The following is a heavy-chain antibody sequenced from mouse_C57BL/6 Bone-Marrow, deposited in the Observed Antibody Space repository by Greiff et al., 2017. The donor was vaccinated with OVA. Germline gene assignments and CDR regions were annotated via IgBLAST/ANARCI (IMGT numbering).Heavy chain of an antibody. D-gene: IGHD1-1*01. J-gene: IGHJ1*03. Sequence: QVQLQQSGAELVRPGTSVKMSCKASGYTFTNYWIGWAKQRPGHGLEWIGDIYPGGGYTNYNEKFKGKATLTADKSSSTAYMQFSSLTSEDSAIYYCARYGSSYASYWYFDVWGTGTTVTVSS. CDR3: ARYGSSYASYWYFDV. V-gene: IGHV1-63*01. CDR2: IYPGGGYT. CDR1: GYTFTNYW.